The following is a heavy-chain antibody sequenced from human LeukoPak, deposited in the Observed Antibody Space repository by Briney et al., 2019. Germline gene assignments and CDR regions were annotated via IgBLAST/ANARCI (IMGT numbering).Heavy chain of an antibody. Sequence: SETLSLTCTVSGGSISSGGYYWGWIRQHPGKGLEWIGYIYYSGSTYYNPSLKSRVTISVDTSKNQFSLKLSSVTAADTAVYFCARENYYGSGSYYKRVEFDYWGQGTLVTVSS. J-gene: IGHJ4*02. CDR3: ARENYYGSGSYYKRVEFDY. D-gene: IGHD3-10*01. CDR2: IYYSGST. V-gene: IGHV4-31*03. CDR1: GGSISSGGYY.